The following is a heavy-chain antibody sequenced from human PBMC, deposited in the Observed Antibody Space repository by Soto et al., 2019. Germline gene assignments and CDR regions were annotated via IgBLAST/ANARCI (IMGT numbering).Heavy chain of an antibody. J-gene: IGHJ4*02. CDR2: ITSSSSYI. CDR3: VRARSTDSRPDY. V-gene: IGHV3-21*01. CDR1: GFTFSLNS. D-gene: IGHD3-22*01. Sequence: GGSLRLSCAASGFTFSLNSMIWVRQAPGKGLEWVASITSSSSYIYYEDSLKGRFTISRDNAKNSLFLQLDSLRAEDTAVYFCVRARSTDSRPDYWGQGTLVTVSS.